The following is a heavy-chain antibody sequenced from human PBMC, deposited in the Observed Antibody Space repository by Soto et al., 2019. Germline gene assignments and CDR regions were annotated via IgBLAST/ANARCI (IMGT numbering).Heavy chain of an antibody. V-gene: IGHV3-30*18. Sequence: QVQLVESGGGVVQPGRSLRLSCAASGFTFSSYGMHWVRQAPGKGLEWVAVISYDGSNKYYADSVKGRFTISRDNSKNTLYLQMNSLRAEDTAVYYCAKDVTVVTAMGDASSDYWGQGTLVTVSS. J-gene: IGHJ4*02. CDR1: GFTFSSYG. CDR3: AKDVTVVTAMGDASSDY. D-gene: IGHD2-21*02. CDR2: ISYDGSNK.